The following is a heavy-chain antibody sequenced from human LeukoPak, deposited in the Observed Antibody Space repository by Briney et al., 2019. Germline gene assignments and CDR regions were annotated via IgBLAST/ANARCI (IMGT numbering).Heavy chain of an antibody. V-gene: IGHV3-33*01. CDR3: ARDLNVGDSSGYYYVGGAGY. CDR1: GFTFSSYG. CDR2: IWYDGSNK. D-gene: IGHD3-22*01. Sequence: PGRSLRLSCAASGFTFSSYGMHWVRQAPGKGLEWVAVIWYDGSNKYYADSVKGRFTISRDNSKNTLYLQMNSLRAEDTAVYYCARDLNVGDSSGYYYVGGAGYWGQGTLVTVSS. J-gene: IGHJ4*02.